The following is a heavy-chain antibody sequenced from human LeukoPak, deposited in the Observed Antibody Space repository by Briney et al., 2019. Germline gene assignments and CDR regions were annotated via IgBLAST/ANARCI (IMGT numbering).Heavy chain of an antibody. Sequence: GGSLRLSCAASGFTFSSYSMNWVRQAPGKGLEWVSSISSSSSYICYADSVKGRFTISRDNAKNSLYLQMNSLRAEDTAVYYCARERRSGSYCGYWGQGTLVTVSS. J-gene: IGHJ4*02. V-gene: IGHV3-21*01. CDR1: GFTFSSYS. CDR3: ARERRSGSYCGY. D-gene: IGHD1-26*01. CDR2: ISSSSSYI.